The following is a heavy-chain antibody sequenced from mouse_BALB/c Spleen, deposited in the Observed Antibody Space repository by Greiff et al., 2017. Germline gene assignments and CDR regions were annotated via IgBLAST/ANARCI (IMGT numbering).Heavy chain of an antibody. J-gene: IGHJ4*01. Sequence: EVQLQQSGAELVKPGASVKLSCTASGFNIKDTYMHWVKQRPEQGLEWIGRIDPANGNTKYDPKFQGKATITADTSSNTAYLQLSSLTSEDTAVYYCARSRDYDGYYVTAMDYWGQGTSVTVSS. V-gene: IGHV14-3*02. CDR2: IDPANGNT. D-gene: IGHD2-3*01. CDR1: GFNIKDTY. CDR3: ARSRDYDGYYVTAMDY.